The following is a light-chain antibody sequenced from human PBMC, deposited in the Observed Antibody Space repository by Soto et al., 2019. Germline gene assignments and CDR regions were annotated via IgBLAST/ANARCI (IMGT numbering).Light chain of an antibody. Sequence: SYELTQPPSVSVSPGQTASITCSGDKLGDKYVYWFQQKPGQSPVLVIYEDTKRPSGIPARFSGSNSGNTATLTISGTQAMDEADYYCQAWDSRIGVFGTGTKATV. V-gene: IGLV3-1*01. CDR3: QAWDSRIGV. CDR2: EDT. CDR1: KLGDKY. J-gene: IGLJ1*01.